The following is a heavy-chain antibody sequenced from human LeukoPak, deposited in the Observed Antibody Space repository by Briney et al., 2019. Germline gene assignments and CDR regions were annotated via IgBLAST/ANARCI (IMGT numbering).Heavy chain of an antibody. Sequence: PGRSLRLSCAAAGFTFSTYGMHRGREGPGKGLEWGAVIWYDGSNRYYAESVKGRFTISRDNSKNTLYLQMHRLRAEDTAAYYCARDNGGGGRGLEAFDIWGQGTMVTVSS. CDR3: ARDNGGGGRGLEAFDI. CDR2: IWYDGSNR. V-gene: IGHV3-33*01. CDR1: GFTFSTYG. J-gene: IGHJ3*02. D-gene: IGHD2-21*01.